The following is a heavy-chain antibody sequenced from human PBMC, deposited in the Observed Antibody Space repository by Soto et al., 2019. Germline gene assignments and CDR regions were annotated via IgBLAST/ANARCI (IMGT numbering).Heavy chain of an antibody. Sequence: EVQLVESGGGLVQPGGSLRLSCAASGFTFSSYWMHWVRQAPGKGLVWVSRINGDGSSTSYADSVKGRFTISRDNAKNTLYLQMNSLRAEDTAVYYCAREGSGWYAPNNWFDPWGQGTLVTVSS. V-gene: IGHV3-74*01. J-gene: IGHJ5*02. CDR2: INGDGSST. CDR1: GFTFSSYW. CDR3: AREGSGWYAPNNWFDP. D-gene: IGHD6-19*01.